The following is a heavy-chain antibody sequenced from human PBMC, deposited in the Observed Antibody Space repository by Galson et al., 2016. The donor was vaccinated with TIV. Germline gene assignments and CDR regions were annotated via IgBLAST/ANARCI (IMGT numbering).Heavy chain of an antibody. CDR3: ARDIMVRGVSHYYYGMDV. D-gene: IGHD3-10*01. V-gene: IGHV1-18*01. CDR1: GYTFINYG. J-gene: IGHJ6*02. Sequence: SVKVSCKASGYTFINYGISWVRQAPGQGLEWMGWISTNNGKTNFAQKLQGRVSKTTDTSTSTAYMELRGLRSDDTAFYYCARDIMVRGVSHYYYGMDVWGQGTTVTVSS. CDR2: ISTNNGKT.